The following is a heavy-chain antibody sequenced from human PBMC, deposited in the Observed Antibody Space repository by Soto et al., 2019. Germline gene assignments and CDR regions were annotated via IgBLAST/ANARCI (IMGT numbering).Heavy chain of an antibody. Sequence: EVQRLESGGGLVQPGGSLRLSYAASGFTFSSYAMSWVRQAPGKGLEWVSAISGSGGSTYYADSVKGRFTISRDNSKNTLYLQMNSLRAEDSAVYYCAKLVLPAATDWYYFDYWGQGTLVAVSS. J-gene: IGHJ4*02. CDR2: ISGSGGST. CDR1: GFTFSSYA. D-gene: IGHD2-2*01. CDR3: AKLVLPAATDWYYFDY. V-gene: IGHV3-23*01.